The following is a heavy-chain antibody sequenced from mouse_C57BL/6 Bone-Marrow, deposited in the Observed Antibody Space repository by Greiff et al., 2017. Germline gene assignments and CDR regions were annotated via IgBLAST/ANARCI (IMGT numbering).Heavy chain of an antibody. Sequence: CQATGYPFTGYWIEWVKQRPGHGLEWIGEILPGSGSTNYNEKFKGKATFTADTSSNTAYMQLSSLTTEDSAIYYCAREGLRRVFDYWGQGTTLTVSS. CDR1: GYPFTGYW. J-gene: IGHJ2*01. V-gene: IGHV1-9*01. D-gene: IGHD2-4*01. CDR3: AREGLRRVFDY. CDR2: ILPGSGST.